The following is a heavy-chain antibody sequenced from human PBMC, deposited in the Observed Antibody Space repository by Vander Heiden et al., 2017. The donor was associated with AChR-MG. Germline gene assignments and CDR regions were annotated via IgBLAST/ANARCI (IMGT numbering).Heavy chain of an antibody. Sequence: QVQLQQWGAGLLKPSETLSLTCAVYGRSFSGYDGGWIRQPPGKGLEWIGEINHSGSTNYNPSLKSRVTISVDTSKNQFSLKLSSVTAADTAVYYCARDGGYYGSGRQFWFDPWGQGTLVTVSS. D-gene: IGHD3-10*01. V-gene: IGHV4-34*01. J-gene: IGHJ5*02. CDR3: ARDGGYYGSGRQFWFDP. CDR1: GRSFSGYD. CDR2: INHSGST.